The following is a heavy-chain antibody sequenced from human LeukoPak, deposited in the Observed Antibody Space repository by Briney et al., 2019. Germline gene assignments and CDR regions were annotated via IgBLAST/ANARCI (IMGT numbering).Heavy chain of an antibody. V-gene: IGHV3-33*01. D-gene: IGHD3-22*01. CDR3: ARSNYDSSGYYPYGMDV. Sequence: ARSLRLSCAASGFTFSSYGMHWVRQAPGKGLEWVAVIWYDGSNKYYADSVKGRFTISRDNSKNTLYLQMNSLRAEDTAVYYCARSNYDSSGYYPYGMDVWGQGTTVTVSS. CDR1: GFTFSSYG. J-gene: IGHJ6*02. CDR2: IWYDGSNK.